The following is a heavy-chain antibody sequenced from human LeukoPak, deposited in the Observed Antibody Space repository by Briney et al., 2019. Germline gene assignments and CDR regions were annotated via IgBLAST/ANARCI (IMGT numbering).Heavy chain of an antibody. Sequence: ASVKVSCKASGYTFTGYYMHWVRQAPGQGLEWMGWINPNSGGTNYAQKFQGRVTMTRDTSISTAYMELSRLRSDDTAVYYCARDESYYDILTGYYNHWFDPSGQGTLVTVSS. CDR2: INPNSGGT. CDR3: ARDESYYDILTGYYNHWFDP. D-gene: IGHD3-9*01. J-gene: IGHJ5*02. CDR1: GYTFTGYY. V-gene: IGHV1-2*02.